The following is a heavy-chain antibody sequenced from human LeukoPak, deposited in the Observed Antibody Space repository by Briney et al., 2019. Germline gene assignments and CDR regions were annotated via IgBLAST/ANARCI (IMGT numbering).Heavy chain of an antibody. CDR1: GFTFSNAW. CDR2: IKSKIDGGTT. CDR3: TTIEVYCSGGSCLFDY. D-gene: IGHD2-15*01. V-gene: IGHV3-15*01. Sequence: GGSLRLSCAASGFTFSNAWMSWVPQAPGKGLEWVGRIKSKIDGGTTDYAAPVKGRFTISRDDSKNTLYLQMNSLNTEDTAVYYCTTIEVYCSGGSCLFDYWGQGTLVTVSS. J-gene: IGHJ4*02.